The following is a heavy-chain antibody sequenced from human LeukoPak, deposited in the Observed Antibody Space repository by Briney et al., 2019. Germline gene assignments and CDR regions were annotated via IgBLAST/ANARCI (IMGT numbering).Heavy chain of an antibody. CDR2: ISDNSNYI. CDR3: ARDPRHFYDSTTPFDI. CDR1: GFTFNNYA. D-gene: IGHD3-22*01. V-gene: IGHV3-21*01. J-gene: IGHJ4*02. Sequence: PGGSLRLSCAASGFTFNNYALSWVRQAPGKGLEWVAYISDNSNYIYYAGSLKGRVTISRDNAKNSLYLHINSLTADDTAVYYCARDPRHFYDSTTPFDIWGQGTLVTVSS.